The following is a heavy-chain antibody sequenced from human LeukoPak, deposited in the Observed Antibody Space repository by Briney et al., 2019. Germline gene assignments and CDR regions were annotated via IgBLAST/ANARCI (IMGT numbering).Heavy chain of an antibody. CDR2: IYSSGST. J-gene: IGHJ3*02. CDR3: ARQGSGGRAFDI. CDR1: GGSISSYY. Sequence: SETLSLTCIVSGGSISSYYWSWIRQPPGKGLEWIGYIYSSGSTNSNPSLKSRVTISVDTSKSQFSLKMTSVTAANTAVYYCARQGSGGRAFDIWGQGTMVTVSS. D-gene: IGHD1-26*01. V-gene: IGHV4-59*08.